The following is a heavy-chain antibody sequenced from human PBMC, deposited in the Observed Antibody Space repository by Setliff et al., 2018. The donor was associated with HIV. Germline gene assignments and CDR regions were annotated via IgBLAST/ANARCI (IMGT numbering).Heavy chain of an antibody. CDR1: GYTFTDYY. V-gene: IGHV1-2*06. Sequence: ASVKVSCKASGYTFTDYYIHWVRQAPGQGLEWMGRINPNNGGTNYAQKFQGRVTMTRDTSISTAYMELSRLRSDDTAVYYCARDGYYDSSGYSAFDIWGQGTMGTVS. D-gene: IGHD3-22*01. J-gene: IGHJ3*02. CDR3: ARDGYYDSSGYSAFDI. CDR2: INPNNGGT.